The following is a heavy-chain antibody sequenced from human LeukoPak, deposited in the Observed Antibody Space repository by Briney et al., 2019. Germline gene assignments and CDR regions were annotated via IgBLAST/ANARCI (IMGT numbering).Heavy chain of an antibody. Sequence: PGGSLRLSCAASGFTFSSYGMHWVRQAPGKGLEWVAVISYDGSNKYYADSVKGRFTISRDNSKNTLYLQMNSLRAEDTAVYYCAKSPLNPSRGDYFDYWGQGTLVTVSS. D-gene: IGHD1-14*01. CDR2: ISYDGSNK. CDR1: GFTFSSYG. CDR3: AKSPLNPSRGDYFDY. V-gene: IGHV3-30*18. J-gene: IGHJ4*02.